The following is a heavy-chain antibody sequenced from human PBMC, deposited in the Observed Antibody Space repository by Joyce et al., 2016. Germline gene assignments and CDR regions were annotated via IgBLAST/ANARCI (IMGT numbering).Heavy chain of an antibody. D-gene: IGHD6-19*01. V-gene: IGHV4-34*02. CDR3: ARSQWLAPLMY. Sequence: QVQLQQWGAGLLKPSETLSLTCGVNGGPFRGFLWTWVRQPPGEGLQWIGDVNTSGATNYNPSLKSRVTISVDTSKNQFSLTLTSITAADTARYYCARSQWLAPLMYWGQGSLVAVSS. CDR1: GGPFRGFL. J-gene: IGHJ4*02. CDR2: VNTSGAT.